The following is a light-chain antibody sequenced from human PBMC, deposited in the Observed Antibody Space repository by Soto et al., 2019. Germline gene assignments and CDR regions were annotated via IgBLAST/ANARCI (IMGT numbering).Light chain of an antibody. V-gene: IGKV1-39*01. CDR2: AAS. J-gene: IGKJ2*01. CDR1: QYISTY. CDR3: QQSYITPYT. Sequence: DIQMTQSPSSLSASVGDRVTITCQATQYISTYLNWYQQKPRIAPKLLIYAASSLQRGVPSRFSGSGSGTDFTLTISSLHPEDFASYYCQQSYITPYTFGQGTRLEIK.